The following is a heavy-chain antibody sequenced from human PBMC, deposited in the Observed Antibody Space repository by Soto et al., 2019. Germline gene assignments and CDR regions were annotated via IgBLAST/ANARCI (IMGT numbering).Heavy chain of an antibody. V-gene: IGHV4-59*01. D-gene: IGHD6-13*01. Sequence: YYWTWIRQPPGKGLEWVGYVYYSGTTYYNPSLQSRVTISVDTSKNQFSLKVKSVTAADTAIYYCARAGSTWRYFFDYWGQGSLVTVSS. J-gene: IGHJ4*02. CDR2: VYYSGTT. CDR3: ARAGSTWRYFFDY. CDR1: YY.